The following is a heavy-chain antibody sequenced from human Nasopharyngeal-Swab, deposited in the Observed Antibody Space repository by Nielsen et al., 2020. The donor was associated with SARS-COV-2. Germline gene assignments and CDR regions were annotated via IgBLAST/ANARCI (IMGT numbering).Heavy chain of an antibody. D-gene: IGHD3-22*01. Sequence: SVKVSCKASGYTFTSYAMNWVRQAPGQGLEWMGGIIPIFGTANYAQKFQGRVTITADESTSTAYMELSSLRSEDTAVYYCAREYYDSRPPSVYYYYGMDVWGQGTTVTVSS. CDR1: GYTFTSYA. CDR3: AREYYDSRPPSVYYYYGMDV. CDR2: IIPIFGTA. V-gene: IGHV1-69*13. J-gene: IGHJ6*02.